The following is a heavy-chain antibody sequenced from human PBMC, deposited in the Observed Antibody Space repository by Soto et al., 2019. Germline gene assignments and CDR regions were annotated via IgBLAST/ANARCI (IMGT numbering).Heavy chain of an antibody. CDR3: SYGSSFDY. CDR1: GASLRSGSYY. Sequence: QVQLQESGPGLVKPSETLSLICTVSGASLRSGSYYWSWFRQPPGKGLEWIGYISHSGRTNYDPSLKSRLTMSVDTSQNQFSLQLNSVTAADTAVYYCSYGSSFDYWGQGTLVTVSS. D-gene: IGHD3-10*01. CDR2: ISHSGRT. J-gene: IGHJ4*02. V-gene: IGHV4-61*01.